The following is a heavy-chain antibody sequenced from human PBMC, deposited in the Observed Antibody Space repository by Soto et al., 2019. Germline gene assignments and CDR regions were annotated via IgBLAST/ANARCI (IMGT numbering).Heavy chain of an antibody. V-gene: IGHV3-23*01. D-gene: IGHD2-2*01. J-gene: IGHJ4*02. CDR1: GCPFSSYA. CDR3: AKLGSSSWSPHYYFDY. Sequence: GGSLRLSCASSGCPFSSYAMHWVRQAPGKGLEWVSAITDSGDDTYYIDSVKGRFTISRDNSKSTLYLQMNSLRAEDTAIYYCAKLGSSSWSPHYYFDYWGQGTLVTAPQ. CDR2: ITDSGDDT.